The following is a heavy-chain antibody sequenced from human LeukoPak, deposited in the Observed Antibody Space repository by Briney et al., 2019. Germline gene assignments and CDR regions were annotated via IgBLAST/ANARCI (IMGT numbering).Heavy chain of an antibody. CDR3: ANITPTRSQ. Sequence: SVKVSCKASGGTLSSYPITWVRQAPGQGLEWMGRIIPILDITNYAQKFQGRVTITADKSTGTAYMELSSLGSGDTAMYYCANITPTRSQWGQGTLITVSS. V-gene: IGHV1-69*02. CDR2: IIPILDIT. CDR1: GGTLSSYP. J-gene: IGHJ4*02. D-gene: IGHD1-20*01.